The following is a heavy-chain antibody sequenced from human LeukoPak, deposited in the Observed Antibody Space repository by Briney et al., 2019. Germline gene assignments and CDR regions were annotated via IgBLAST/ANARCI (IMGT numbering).Heavy chain of an antibody. CDR3: AKDSSGYYTEYFQH. CDR2: ISGSGGST. D-gene: IGHD6-19*01. CDR1: GFTFSSYA. V-gene: IGHV3-23*01. J-gene: IGHJ1*01. Sequence: PGGSLRLSCAASGFTFSSYAMSWVRQAPGKGLEWVSAISGSGGSTYYADSVKGRFTISRDNSKNTLYLQMNSLRAEGTAVYYCAKDSSGYYTEYFQHWGQGTLVTVSS.